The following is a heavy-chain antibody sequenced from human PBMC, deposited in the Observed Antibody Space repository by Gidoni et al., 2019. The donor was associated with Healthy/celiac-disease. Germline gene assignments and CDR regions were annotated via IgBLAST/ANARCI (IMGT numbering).Heavy chain of an antibody. CDR3: ARGGLYDSSGYYRVWFDP. D-gene: IGHD3-22*01. Sequence: QVQLVQSGAEVKKPGASVQVSCTASGYNFTSYGISWVRQAPGQGLEWMGWISAYNGNTNYAQKLQGRVTMTTDTSTSTAYMELRSLRSDDTAVYYCARGGLYDSSGYYRVWFDPWGQGTLVTVSS. V-gene: IGHV1-18*01. J-gene: IGHJ5*02. CDR2: ISAYNGNT. CDR1: GYNFTSYG.